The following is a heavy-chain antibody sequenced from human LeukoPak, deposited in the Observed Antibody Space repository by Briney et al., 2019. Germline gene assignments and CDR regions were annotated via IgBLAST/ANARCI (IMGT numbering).Heavy chain of an antibody. V-gene: IGHV4-34*01. CDR1: GGSFSGYY. CDR2: INHSGST. CDR3: ARAIVVVTATGYYYYGMDV. D-gene: IGHD2-21*02. Sequence: SETLSLTCAVYGGSFSGYYWSWIRQPPGKGLEWIGEINHSGSTNHNPSLKSRVTISVDTSKNQFSLKLSSVTAADTAVYYCARAIVVVTATGYYYYGMDVWGQGTTVTVSS. J-gene: IGHJ6*02.